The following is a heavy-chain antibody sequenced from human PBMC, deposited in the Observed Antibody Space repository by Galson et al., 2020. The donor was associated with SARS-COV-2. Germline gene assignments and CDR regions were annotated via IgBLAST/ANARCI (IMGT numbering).Heavy chain of an antibody. J-gene: IGHJ4*02. D-gene: IGHD3-22*01. CDR2: ISDSGGST. CDR1: GFTFSSYA. V-gene: IGHV3-23*01. Sequence: GGSLRLSCAASGFTFSSYAMRWVRQAPGKGLEWVSAISDSGGSTYYADSVKGRFTISRDNSKNTLYLQMNSLRAEDTAVYYCAKGSVVITTNYFDYWGQGTLVTVSS. CDR3: AKGSVVITTNYFDY.